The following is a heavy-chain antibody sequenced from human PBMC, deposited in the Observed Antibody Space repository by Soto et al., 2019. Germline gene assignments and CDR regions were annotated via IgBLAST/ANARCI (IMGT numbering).Heavy chain of an antibody. CDR3: ARDYSGSGSQHPPWFDY. Sequence: ASVEVSCKASGYTFTTNYMHWVRQAPGQGLEWMGIINPSGSSTSYAQKFQGRVTMTRDTSTSTVYMELSSLRSEDTAVYYCARDYSGSGSQHPPWFDYWGQGTLVTVSS. J-gene: IGHJ4*02. CDR2: INPSGSST. V-gene: IGHV1-46*01. CDR1: GYTFTTNY. D-gene: IGHD3-10*01.